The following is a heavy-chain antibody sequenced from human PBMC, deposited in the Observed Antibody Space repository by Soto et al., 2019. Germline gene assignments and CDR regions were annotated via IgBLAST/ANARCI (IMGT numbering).Heavy chain of an antibody. CDR2: ISGSGGRT. J-gene: IGHJ3*02. Sequence: GGSLRLSCAASGFTFSTHAMSWVRQAPGKGLEWVSVISGSGGRTYYLDSVKGRFTISRDNSKNTLYLQMGSLRAEDMAVYYCARSLMITFGGVIVIGAFDIWGQGTMVTVSS. V-gene: IGHV3-23*01. CDR3: ARSLMITFGGVIVIGAFDI. CDR1: GFTFSTHA. D-gene: IGHD3-16*02.